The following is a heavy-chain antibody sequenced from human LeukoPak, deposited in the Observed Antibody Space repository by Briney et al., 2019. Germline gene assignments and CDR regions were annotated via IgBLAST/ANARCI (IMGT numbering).Heavy chain of an antibody. Sequence: AGGSLRLSCAAAGFTVSSNYVSWVRQAPGKGLEWVSSTYSGGLTYYADSVKGRFTISRDNSKNTLYLQMNSLRAEDTAVYYCARGSSSAYLRVKLDSWGQGTLVTVSS. CDR1: GFTVSSNY. CDR2: TYSGGLT. J-gene: IGHJ4*02. V-gene: IGHV3-53*01. CDR3: ARGSSSAYLRVKLDS. D-gene: IGHD6-19*01.